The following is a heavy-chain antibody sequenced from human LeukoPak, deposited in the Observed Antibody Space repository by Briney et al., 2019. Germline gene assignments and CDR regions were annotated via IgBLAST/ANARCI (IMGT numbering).Heavy chain of an antibody. D-gene: IGHD5-12*01. CDR1: GASISGDY. Sequence: PSETLSLTCTVSGASISGDYWTWIRQPAGTGLEWIGRIYTSGSTIYNPSLKRRVTMSVDTSKNQFSLKLSSVTAADTAVYYCARDGRGHSGYDSPHYWGQGTLVTVSS. J-gene: IGHJ4*02. V-gene: IGHV4-4*07. CDR2: IYTSGST. CDR3: ARDGRGHSGYDSPHY.